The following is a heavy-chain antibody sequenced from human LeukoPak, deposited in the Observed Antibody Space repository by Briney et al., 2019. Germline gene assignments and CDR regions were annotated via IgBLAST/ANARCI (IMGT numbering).Heavy chain of an antibody. CDR1: GGSISSYY. Sequence: SETLSLTCTVSGGSISSYYWSWIRQPPGKGLEWIGYIYYSGSTNYNPSLKSRVTISVDTSKNQFSLKLSSVTAADTAVYYCARRYCSSTSCYHDYWGQGTLVTVSS. V-gene: IGHV4-59*01. D-gene: IGHD2-2*01. CDR2: IYYSGST. CDR3: ARRYCSSTSCYHDY. J-gene: IGHJ4*02.